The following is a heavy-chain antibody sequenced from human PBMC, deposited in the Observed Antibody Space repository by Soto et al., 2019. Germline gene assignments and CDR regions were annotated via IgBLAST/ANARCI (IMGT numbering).Heavy chain of an antibody. V-gene: IGHV4-38-2*01. J-gene: IGHJ6*02. CDR1: GYSISSGYY. CDR3: ARVNGAVGYYYYGMDV. CDR2: IYHSGST. D-gene: IGHD3-10*01. Sequence: AETLSLTCAVSGYSISSGYYWGWIRQPPGKGLEWIGSIYHSGSTYYNPSLKSRVTISVDTSKNQFSLKLSSVTAADTAVYYCARVNGAVGYYYYGMDVWGQGTTVTVSS.